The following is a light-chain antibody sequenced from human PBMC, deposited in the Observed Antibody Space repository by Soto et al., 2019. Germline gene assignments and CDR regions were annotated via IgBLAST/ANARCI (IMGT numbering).Light chain of an antibody. V-gene: IGKV3-11*01. Sequence: VLTQSPATLSLSPGEKATLSCRASQTIGAYLAWYQHKPGQAPRLLIFDASHRASGVPPRFSGSGSGTDFTLTISSLEPEDFAVYYCQQYGSSPPYTFGQGTKLEI. CDR3: QQYGSSPPYT. CDR1: QTIGAY. CDR2: DAS. J-gene: IGKJ2*01.